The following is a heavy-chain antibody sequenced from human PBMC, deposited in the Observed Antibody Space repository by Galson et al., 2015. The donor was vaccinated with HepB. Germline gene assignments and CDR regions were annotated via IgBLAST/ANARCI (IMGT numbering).Heavy chain of an antibody. CDR3: AKDRTSSSWPPYYFDY. V-gene: IGHV3-30*18. CDR2: ISSDGSNK. D-gene: IGHD6-13*01. J-gene: IGHJ4*02. Sequence: SLRLSCAASGFTFINHGMHWVRQAPGKGLEWVAVISSDGSNKFYADSVKGRFTISRDNSKNTLYLQMNSLRAEDTAVYYCAKDRTSSSWPPYYFDYWGQGTLVTVSS. CDR1: GFTFINHG.